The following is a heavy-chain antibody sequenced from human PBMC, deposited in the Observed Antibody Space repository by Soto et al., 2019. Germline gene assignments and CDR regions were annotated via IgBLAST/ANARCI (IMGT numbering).Heavy chain of an antibody. D-gene: IGHD3-9*01. V-gene: IGHV4-61*01. CDR1: GGSVSSGSYY. CDR2: IYYSGTA. J-gene: IGHJ4*02. Sequence: SETLSLTCTVSGGSVSSGSYYWSWIRQPPGKGLEWIGYIYYSGTAHYNPSLKSRVTISVDTSKKQFSLKLTSVTAADTAVYYCVRERTGYPTFFDYWRRGHLVTVGS. CDR3: VRERTGYPTFFDY.